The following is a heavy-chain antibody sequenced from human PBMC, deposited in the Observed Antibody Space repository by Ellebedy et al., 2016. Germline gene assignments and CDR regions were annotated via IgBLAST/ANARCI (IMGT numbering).Heavy chain of an antibody. CDR3: ATTMVRGVVNYRRVYYFDY. CDR1: EFNFSSYS. J-gene: IGHJ4*02. V-gene: IGHV3-48*04. CDR2: ISATGDTT. D-gene: IGHD3-10*01. Sequence: GESLKISCAVSEFNFSSYSMTWVRQTPGKGLEWVAFISATGDTTYYADSVKGRFTVYRDNAKNSLSLHMDSLRVDDTAVYYCATTMVRGVVNYRRVYYFDYWGQGTLVTVS.